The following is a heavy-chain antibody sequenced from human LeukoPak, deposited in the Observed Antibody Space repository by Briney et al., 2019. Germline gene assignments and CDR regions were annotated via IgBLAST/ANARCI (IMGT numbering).Heavy chain of an antibody. CDR1: GGSFSGYY. V-gene: IGHV4-34*01. J-gene: IGHJ4*02. Sequence: NPSETLSLTCAVYGGSFSGYYWSWIRQPPGKGLEWIGEINHSGSTNYNPSLKSRVTISVDTSKNQFSLKLSSVIAADTAVYYCARFAKAVAGTKVDYWGQGTLVTVSS. D-gene: IGHD6-19*01. CDR3: ARFAKAVAGTKVDY. CDR2: INHSGST.